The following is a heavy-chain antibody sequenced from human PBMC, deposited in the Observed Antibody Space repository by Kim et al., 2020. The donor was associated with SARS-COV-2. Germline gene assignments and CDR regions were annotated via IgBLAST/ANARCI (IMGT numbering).Heavy chain of an antibody. J-gene: IGHJ4*02. Sequence: GGSLRLSCAASGFTFSSYEMNWVRQAPGKGLEWVSYISSSGSTIYYADSVKGRFTISRDNAKNSLYLQMNSLRAEDTAVYYCARESRGSGLDYWGQGTLVTVSS. CDR2: ISSSGSTI. D-gene: IGHD6-19*01. CDR3: ARESRGSGLDY. V-gene: IGHV3-48*03. CDR1: GFTFSSYE.